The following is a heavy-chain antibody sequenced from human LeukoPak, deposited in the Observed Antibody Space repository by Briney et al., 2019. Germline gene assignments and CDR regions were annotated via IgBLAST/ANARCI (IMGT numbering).Heavy chain of an antibody. CDR3: AKPYYYGSGSYSRYFDY. D-gene: IGHD3-10*01. CDR1: GFTFSSYA. CDR2: ISGSGGST. V-gene: IGHV3-23*01. J-gene: IGHJ4*02. Sequence: PGGSLRLSCAASGFTFSSYAMSWVRQAPGKGLEWVSAISGSGGSTYYADSVKGRFTISRDNSKNTLYLQMNSLRAEDTAVYYFAKPYYYGSGSYSRYFDYWGQGTLVTVSS.